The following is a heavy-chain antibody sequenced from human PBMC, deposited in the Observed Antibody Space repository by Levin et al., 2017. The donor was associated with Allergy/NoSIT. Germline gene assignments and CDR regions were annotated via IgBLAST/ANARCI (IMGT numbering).Heavy chain of an antibody. CDR1: GYTFTSYF. J-gene: IGHJ3*02. CDR3: ARLSSGDAFDI. CDR2: INPNGGSS. D-gene: IGHD3-3*01. V-gene: IGHV1-46*01. Sequence: ASVKVSCKASGYTFTSYFMHWVRQAPGQGLEWMGIINPNGGSSSYAQKFQGRLTMTRDTSTSTVYMELSSLRSEDTAVYYCARLSSGDAFDIWGQGTMVTVSS.